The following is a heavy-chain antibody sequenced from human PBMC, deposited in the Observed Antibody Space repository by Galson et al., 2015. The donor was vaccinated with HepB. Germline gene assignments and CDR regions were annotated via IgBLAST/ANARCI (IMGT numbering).Heavy chain of an antibody. Sequence: SVKVSCKASGYTFTRYDINWVRQATGQGLEWMGWMNPNSGNTGYAQKLQGRVTMTRNTSISTAYMELSSLRSEDTAVYYCARRYYDVLTGLTAFDIWGQGTMVTVSS. V-gene: IGHV1-8*01. D-gene: IGHD3-9*01. CDR1: GYTFTRYD. CDR2: MNPNSGNT. J-gene: IGHJ3*02. CDR3: ARRYYDVLTGLTAFDI.